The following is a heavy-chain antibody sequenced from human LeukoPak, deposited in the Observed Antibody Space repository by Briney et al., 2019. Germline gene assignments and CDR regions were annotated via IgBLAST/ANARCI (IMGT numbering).Heavy chain of an antibody. V-gene: IGHV3-23*01. J-gene: IGHJ4*02. D-gene: IGHD2-2*01. CDR3: AKSRGYIVVVPAPLDY. CDR1: GFTCSSYA. CDR2: ISGSGGST. Sequence: GGSLRLSCAASGFTCSSYAMSWVRQAPGKGLEWVSAISGSGGSTYYADSVKGRFTISRDNSKNTLYPQMNSLRAEDTAVYYCAKSRGYIVVVPAPLDYWGQGTLVTVSS.